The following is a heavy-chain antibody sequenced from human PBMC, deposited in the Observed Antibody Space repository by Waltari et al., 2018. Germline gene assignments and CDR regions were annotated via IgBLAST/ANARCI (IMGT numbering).Heavy chain of an antibody. CDR2: VNHRVNT. D-gene: IGHD1-1*01. CDR1: SGSFSDYY. Sequence: QVQLHQWGAGLLKPSETLSLTCAVYSGSFSDYYWAWIRQPPGKGLEWIGEVNHRVNTNFNPSLKSRGTISVDTSKNQFSLKLSSVTAADTAVYYCARGRIRGTSPYYWGQGSLVTVSS. CDR3: ARGRIRGTSPYY. V-gene: IGHV4-34*01. J-gene: IGHJ4*02.